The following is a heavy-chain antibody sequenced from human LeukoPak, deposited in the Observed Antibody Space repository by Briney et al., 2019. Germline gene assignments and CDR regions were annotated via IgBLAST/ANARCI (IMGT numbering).Heavy chain of an antibody. D-gene: IGHD1-26*01. J-gene: IGHJ4*02. Sequence: ASVKVSCKASGYTFTGYYMHWVRQAPGQGLEWMGWINPNSGGTNYAQKFQGRVTMTRDTSISTAYMELSRLRSDDTAVYYCARGRIVGASLPDYWGQGTLVTVSS. CDR1: GYTFTGYY. CDR3: ARGRIVGASLPDY. CDR2: INPNSGGT. V-gene: IGHV1-2*02.